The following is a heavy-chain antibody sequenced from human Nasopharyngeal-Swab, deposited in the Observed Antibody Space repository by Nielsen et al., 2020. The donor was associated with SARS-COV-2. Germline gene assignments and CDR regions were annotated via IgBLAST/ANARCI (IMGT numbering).Heavy chain of an antibody. J-gene: IGHJ6*02. Sequence: ASVKVSCKASGYTFTGYYMHWVRQAPGQGLEWMGRINPNSGGTNYAQKFQGRVTMTRDTSISTAYMELSRLRSDATAVYYCARDPTSVAGTGDYYYGMDVWGQGTTVTVSS. CDR1: GYTFTGYY. V-gene: IGHV1-2*06. CDR2: INPNSGGT. CDR3: ARDPTSVAGTGDYYYGMDV. D-gene: IGHD6-19*01.